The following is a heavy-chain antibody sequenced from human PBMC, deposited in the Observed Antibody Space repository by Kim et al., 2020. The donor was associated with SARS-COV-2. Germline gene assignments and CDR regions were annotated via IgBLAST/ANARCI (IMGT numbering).Heavy chain of an antibody. Sequence: ASVKVSCKASGYTFTGYYMHWVRQAPGQGLEWMGWINPNSGGTNYAQKFQGRVTMTRDTSISTAYMELSRLRSDDTAVYYRARDAVGFGELLATDTYGIDVWGQGTTVTVSS. CDR3: ARDAVGFGELLATDTYGIDV. J-gene: IGHJ6*02. CDR1: GYTFTGYY. D-gene: IGHD3-10*01. V-gene: IGHV1-2*02. CDR2: INPNSGGT.